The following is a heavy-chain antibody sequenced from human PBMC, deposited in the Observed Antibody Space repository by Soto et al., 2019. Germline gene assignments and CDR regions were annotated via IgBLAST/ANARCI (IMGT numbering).Heavy chain of an antibody. D-gene: IGHD5-12*01. CDR3: ARRRLGLRLGSDDAFDI. CDR2: IYYSGST. CDR1: GGSISSYY. J-gene: IGHJ3*02. Sequence: QVQLQESGPGLVKPSETLSLTCTVSGGSISSYYWSWIRQPPGKGLEWIGYIYYSGSTNYNPSLKSRVTISVDTSKNQFSLKLSSVTAADTAVYYCARRRLGLRLGSDDAFDIWGQGTMVTVSS. V-gene: IGHV4-59*08.